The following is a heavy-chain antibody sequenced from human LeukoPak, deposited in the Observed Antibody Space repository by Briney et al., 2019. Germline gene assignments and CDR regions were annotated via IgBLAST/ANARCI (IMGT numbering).Heavy chain of an antibody. J-gene: IGHJ4*02. Sequence: GGSLRLSCAASGFTFNTHAMNWVRQAPGKGLEWASVLIGNGGDIHYAGSVRGRFTISRDNSKNTLYLQMNSLRVEDTAVYYCAKDRIPDGRYSIDFWGPGTLVTVSS. CDR3: AKDRIPDGRYSIDF. CDR1: GFTFNTHA. V-gene: IGHV3-23*01. D-gene: IGHD5-24*01. CDR2: LIGNGGDI.